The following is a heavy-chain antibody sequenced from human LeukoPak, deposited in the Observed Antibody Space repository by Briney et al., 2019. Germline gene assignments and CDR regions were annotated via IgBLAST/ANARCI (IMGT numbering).Heavy chain of an antibody. CDR2: INPSGGST. Sequence: ASVKVSCKASGYTFTSYYMHWVRQAPGQGFEWMGIINPSGGSTSYAQKFQGRVTMTRDTSTSTVYMELSSLRSEDAAVYYCARVIHVDTAMVTGVFDIWGQGTMVTVSS. CDR3: ARVIHVDTAMVTGVFDI. J-gene: IGHJ3*02. CDR1: GYTFTSYY. V-gene: IGHV1-46*01. D-gene: IGHD5-18*01.